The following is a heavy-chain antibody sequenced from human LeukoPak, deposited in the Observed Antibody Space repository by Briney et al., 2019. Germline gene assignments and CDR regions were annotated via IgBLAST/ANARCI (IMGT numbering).Heavy chain of an antibody. V-gene: IGHV1-18*01. Sequence: ASVKVSCKASGYTFTNYGICWVRQAPGQGLEWMGWISADNGNTKFAQNFQGRVTMTTDTSTSTVYMELSSLKFEDTAVYYCARGYDTSTGTLDYWGQGTLVTVTS. D-gene: IGHD3-9*01. CDR1: GYTFTNYG. CDR2: ISADNGNT. J-gene: IGHJ4*02. CDR3: ARGYDTSTGTLDY.